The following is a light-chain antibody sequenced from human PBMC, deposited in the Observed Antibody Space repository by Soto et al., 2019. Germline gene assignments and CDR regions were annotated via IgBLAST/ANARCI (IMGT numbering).Light chain of an antibody. CDR3: CSYAGSSTLV. V-gene: IGLV2-23*01. J-gene: IGLJ2*01. CDR2: EGS. CDR1: SSDVGSNNL. Sequence: QSALTQPASVAGCPGQSIAISCTGTSSDVGSNNLVSWYQQHPGKAPKLMIYEGSKRPSGVSNRFSGSKSGNTASLTISGLQAEDEADYYCCSYAGSSTLVFGGGTKLTVL.